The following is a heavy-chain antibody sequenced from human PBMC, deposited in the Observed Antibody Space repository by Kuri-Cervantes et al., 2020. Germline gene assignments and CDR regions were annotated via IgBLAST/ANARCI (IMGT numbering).Heavy chain of an antibody. CDR3: ARGIAVDY. CDR2: ISYDGSNK. Sequence: GESLKISCAASGFIFSSYAMHWVRQAPGKGLEWVAVISYDGSNKYYADSVKGRFTISRDNAKNSLYLQMNSLRAEDTAVYYCARGIAVDYWGQGTLVTVSS. J-gene: IGHJ4*02. D-gene: IGHD6-19*01. CDR1: GFIFSSYA. V-gene: IGHV3-30-3*01.